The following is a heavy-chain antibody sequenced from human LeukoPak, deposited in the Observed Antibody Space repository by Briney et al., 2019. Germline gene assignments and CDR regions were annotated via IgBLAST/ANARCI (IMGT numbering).Heavy chain of an antibody. D-gene: IGHD5-18*01. V-gene: IGHV3-74*01. CDR2: ISTDGTST. CDR3: ARARAYSYGYSDY. Sequence: GGSLRLSCAASGFTFSSYEMNWVRQAPGKGLVWVSRISTDGTSTSYADSVKGRFTISRDNAKDTLYLQMNSLRAEDTALYYCARARAYSYGYSDYWGQGTLVTVSS. J-gene: IGHJ4*02. CDR1: GFTFSSYE.